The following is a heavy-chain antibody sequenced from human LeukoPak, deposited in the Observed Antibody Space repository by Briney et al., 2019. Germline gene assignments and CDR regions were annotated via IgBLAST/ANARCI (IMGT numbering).Heavy chain of an antibody. D-gene: IGHD5-18*01. Sequence: ASVKDSCKASRGTFSSSATSWVRQAPGQGLEWMGGIIPIFGTANYAQKFQGRVTITADESTSTAYMELSSMRSEDTAVYYCAMRRSIQLWASFDYWGQGTLVTVSS. CDR3: AMRRSIQLWASFDY. CDR1: RGTFSSSA. V-gene: IGHV1-69*13. J-gene: IGHJ4*02. CDR2: IIPIFGTA.